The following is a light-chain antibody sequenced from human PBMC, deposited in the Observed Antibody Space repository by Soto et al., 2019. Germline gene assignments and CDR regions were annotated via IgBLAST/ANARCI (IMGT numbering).Light chain of an antibody. CDR2: DAS. V-gene: IGKV1-5*01. CDR1: QTISRW. Sequence: IQMTHTPSTLSASVGDEVTITCRASQTISRWLAWYQQKPGRAPKLLLYDASTLESGVPSRFSGSGSETEFTLTISRLQPDDFATYFCHSRAFGQGTRLEI. CDR3: HSRA. J-gene: IGKJ5*01.